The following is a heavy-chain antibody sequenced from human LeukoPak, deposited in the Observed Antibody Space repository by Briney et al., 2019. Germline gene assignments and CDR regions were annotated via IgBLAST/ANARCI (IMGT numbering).Heavy chain of an antibody. CDR1: GYTFTSYY. CDR3: ARLVHYYYYMDV. CDR2: INPSGGST. J-gene: IGHJ6*03. V-gene: IGHV1-46*01. D-gene: IGHD6-13*01. Sequence: GASVKVSCKASGYTFTSYYMHWVRQAPGQGLEWMGIINPSGGSTSYAQKFQGRVTITADESTSTAYMELSSLRSEDTAVYYCARLVHYYYYMDVWGKGTTVTVSS.